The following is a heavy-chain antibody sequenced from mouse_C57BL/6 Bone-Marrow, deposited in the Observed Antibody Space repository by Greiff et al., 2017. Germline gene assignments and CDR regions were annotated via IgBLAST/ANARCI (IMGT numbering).Heavy chain of an antibody. CDR3: EREGTYDYDGDGLAY. Sequence: EVKLVESGAELVRPGSSVKMSCKTSGYTFTSYGIHWVKQRPGQGLEWIGYIYIGNGYTEYNEKFKGKATLTSDTSSSTAYMQLSSLTSEDSAIYFCEREGTYDYDGDGLAYWGQGTLVTVSA. D-gene: IGHD2-4*01. J-gene: IGHJ3*01. CDR1: GYTFTSYG. V-gene: IGHV1-58*01. CDR2: IYIGNGYT.